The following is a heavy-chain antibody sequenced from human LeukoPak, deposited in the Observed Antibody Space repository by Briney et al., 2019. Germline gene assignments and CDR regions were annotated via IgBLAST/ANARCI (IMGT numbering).Heavy chain of an antibody. Sequence: GGSLRLSCAASGLTFSSYAMSWVRQAPGKGLEWVSAISGSGGSTYYADSVKGRFTISRDNSKNTLYLQMNSLRAEDTAVYYCAKVDDSSGYYYYYYYYGMDVWGQGTTVTVSS. CDR2: ISGSGGST. V-gene: IGHV3-23*01. CDR3: AKVDDSSGYYYYYYYYGMDV. J-gene: IGHJ6*02. D-gene: IGHD3-22*01. CDR1: GLTFSSYA.